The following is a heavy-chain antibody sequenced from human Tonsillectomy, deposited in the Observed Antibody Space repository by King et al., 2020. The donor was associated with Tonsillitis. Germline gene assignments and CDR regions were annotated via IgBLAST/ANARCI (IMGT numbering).Heavy chain of an antibody. CDR3: ARGSAVVKNGMDV. D-gene: IGHD4-23*01. Sequence: QLQESGPGLVKPSETLSLTCTVSGGSVSSGSYYWSWIRQPPGKGLEWIGYIYYSGSTNYTPSLKSRVSTSIDTSKNQSSLKLGSVTAADTAVYYCARGSAVVKNGMDVWGQGTTVTVSS. CDR1: GGSVSSGSYY. V-gene: IGHV4-61*01. CDR2: IYYSGST. J-gene: IGHJ6*02.